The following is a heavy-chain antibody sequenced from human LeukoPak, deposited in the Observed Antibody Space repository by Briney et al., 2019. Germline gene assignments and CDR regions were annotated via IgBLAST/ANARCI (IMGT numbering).Heavy chain of an antibody. CDR2: ISSSGSTI. V-gene: IGHV3-48*04. CDR1: GFTFSSYS. J-gene: IGHJ4*02. D-gene: IGHD1-26*01. CDR3: ARDLRIVSGSYLDY. Sequence: GGSLRLSCAASGFTFSSYSMNWVRQAPGKGLEWVSYISSSGSTIYYADSVKGRFISSRDNTKNSLYLQMNSLRAEDTAIYYCARDLRIVSGSYLDYWGQGTLVTVSS.